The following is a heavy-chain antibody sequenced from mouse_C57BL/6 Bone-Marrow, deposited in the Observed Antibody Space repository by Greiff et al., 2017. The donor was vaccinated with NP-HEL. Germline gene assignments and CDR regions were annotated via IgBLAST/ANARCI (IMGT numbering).Heavy chain of an antibody. V-gene: IGHV1-26*01. Sequence: EVQLQQSGPELVKPGASVKISCKASGYTFTDYYMNWVKQSHGKSLEWIGDINPNNGGTSYNQKFKGKATLTVDKSSSTAYMELRSLTSEDSAVYYCASSYGRWGQGTLVTVSA. CDR1: GYTFTDYY. CDR2: INPNNGGT. J-gene: IGHJ3*02. D-gene: IGHD1-1*01. CDR3: ASSYGR.